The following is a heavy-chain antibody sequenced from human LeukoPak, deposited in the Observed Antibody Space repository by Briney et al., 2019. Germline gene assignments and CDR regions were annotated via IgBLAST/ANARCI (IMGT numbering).Heavy chain of an antibody. CDR3: AKKFGPGSYYFDY. D-gene: IGHD3-10*01. V-gene: IGHV3-23*01. J-gene: IGHJ4*02. Sequence: GGSLRLSCAASGFTFSSYSMNWVRQAPGKGLEWVSSINDRGGSTYYADSVKGRFTISRDNSKDTLYLQMNSLRSEDTAVYYCAKKFGPGSYYFDYWGQGALVTVSS. CDR2: INDRGGST. CDR1: GFTFSSYS.